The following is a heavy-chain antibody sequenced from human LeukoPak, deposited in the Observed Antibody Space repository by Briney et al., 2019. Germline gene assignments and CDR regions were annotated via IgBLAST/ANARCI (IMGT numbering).Heavy chain of an antibody. Sequence: SETLSLTCTVSGGSISSYYWGWIRQPPGKGLEWIGSIYYSGSTYYNPSLKSRVTISVDTSKNQFSLKLSSVTAADTAVYYCARSTMVRGAHFDYWGQGTLVTVSS. CDR3: ARSTMVRGAHFDY. CDR1: GGSISSYY. D-gene: IGHD3-10*01. CDR2: IYYSGST. V-gene: IGHV4-39*07. J-gene: IGHJ4*02.